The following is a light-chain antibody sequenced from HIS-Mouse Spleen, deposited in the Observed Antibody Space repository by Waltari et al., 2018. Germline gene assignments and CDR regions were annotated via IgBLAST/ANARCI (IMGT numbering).Light chain of an antibody. V-gene: IGKV3-20*01. Sequence: EIVLTQSPCTLSLSPGSTATLSCRASQSVSSSYLARYQQKPGQAPRLLIYGASSRATGITDRCSGSGAGTDFTLTISRLGTEDYAVYYCQQYGSSPLTFGGGTKVEIK. CDR1: QSVSSSY. J-gene: IGKJ4*02. CDR3: QQYGSSPLT. CDR2: GAS.